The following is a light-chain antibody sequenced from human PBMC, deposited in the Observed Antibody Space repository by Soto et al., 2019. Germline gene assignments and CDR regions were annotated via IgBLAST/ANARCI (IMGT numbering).Light chain of an antibody. Sequence: LQMTQSPSTLSASVGDTVTITCRASQSINSGLVWYQQKPGRAPKLLIYKASTLESGVPSRFSGSGSGTEFTLTIIILQPDDLATYYCQQYNYLWTFGQGTKVEIK. CDR2: KAS. CDR3: QQYNYLWT. V-gene: IGKV1-5*03. CDR1: QSINSG. J-gene: IGKJ1*01.